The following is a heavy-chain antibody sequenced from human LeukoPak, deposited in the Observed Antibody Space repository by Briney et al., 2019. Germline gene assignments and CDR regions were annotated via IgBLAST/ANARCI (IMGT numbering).Heavy chain of an antibody. CDR2: ISSSSSYI. V-gene: IGHV3-21*01. D-gene: IGHD6-13*01. J-gene: IGHJ4*02. Sequence: GGSLRLSCAASGFTFSSYSMNWVRQAPGKGLEWVSSISSSSSYIYYADSVKGRFTISRDNAKNSLYLQMNSLRAEDTAVYYCARDQTFLGIAAAGTSYGFDYWGQGTLVTVSS. CDR3: ARDQTFLGIAAAGTSYGFDY. CDR1: GFTFSSYS.